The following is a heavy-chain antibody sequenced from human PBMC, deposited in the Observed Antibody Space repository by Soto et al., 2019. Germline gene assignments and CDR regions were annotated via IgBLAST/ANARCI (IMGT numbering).Heavy chain of an antibody. CDR3: ARTMVRGVIGYYYGMDV. D-gene: IGHD3-10*01. Sequence: GESLKISCKGSGYSFTSYWIGWVRQMPGKGLEWMGIIYPGDSDTRYSPSFQGQVTISADKSISTAYLQWSSLKASDTAMYYCARTMVRGVIGYYYGMDVWGQGTTVTVS. CDR1: GYSFTSYW. CDR2: IYPGDSDT. V-gene: IGHV5-51*01. J-gene: IGHJ6*02.